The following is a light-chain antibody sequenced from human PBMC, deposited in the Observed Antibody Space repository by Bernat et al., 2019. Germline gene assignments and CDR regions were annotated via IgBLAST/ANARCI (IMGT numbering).Light chain of an antibody. Sequence: QSALTQPASVSGSPGQSITISCIGTSSDIGRYNYVSWYQQHPGKAPNLLIYAVANRPAGVSNRFSASKSGNTASLTIYGLQAEDKTVYYCSSYTRSATYVFGTWTKVTVL. CDR2: AVA. J-gene: IGLJ1*01. V-gene: IGLV2-14*03. CDR1: SSDIGRYNY. CDR3: SSYTRSATYV.